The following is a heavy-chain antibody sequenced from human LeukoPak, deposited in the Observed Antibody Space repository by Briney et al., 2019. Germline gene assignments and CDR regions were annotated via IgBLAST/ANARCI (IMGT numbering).Heavy chain of an antibody. CDR3: ARSGLWFGELLDY. CDR2: IYSGGST. V-gene: IGHV3-53*01. J-gene: IGHJ4*02. CDR1: GFTVSSNY. Sequence: GGSLRLSCAASGFTVSSNYMSWVRQAPGKGLEWVSVIYSGGSTYYADSVKGRFTISRGNSKNTLYLQMNSLRAEDTAVYYCARSGLWFGELLDYWGQGTLVTVSS. D-gene: IGHD3-10*01.